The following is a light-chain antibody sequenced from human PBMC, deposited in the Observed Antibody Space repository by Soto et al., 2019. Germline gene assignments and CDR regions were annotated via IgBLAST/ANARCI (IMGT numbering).Light chain of an antibody. J-gene: IGKJ5*01. CDR3: QQLNSYPIT. CDR2: AAS. CDR1: QGISSY. V-gene: IGKV1-9*01. Sequence: IQLTQSPSSLSASVGDRVTITCRASQGISSYLAWYQQKPGKAPNLLIYAASTLQSGVPSRFSGSGSGTDVTLTISSLQPEDSATYYCQQLNSYPITFGQGTRLEIK.